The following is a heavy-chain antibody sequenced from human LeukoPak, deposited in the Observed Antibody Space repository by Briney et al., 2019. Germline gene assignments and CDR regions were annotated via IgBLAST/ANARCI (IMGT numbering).Heavy chain of an antibody. CDR2: ISGSGGST. CDR1: GFTFSNYA. CDR3: AKVSRYDPSPYDYFWGSYSH. D-gene: IGHD3-16*01. Sequence: GGSLRLSCAASGFTFSNYAMNWVRQAPGKGLEWVSAISGSGGSTYYADSVKGRFTISRDNSKNTLYLQMNSLRAEDTAVYYCAKVSRYDPSPYDYFWGSYSHWGQGTLVTVSS. V-gene: IGHV3-23*01. J-gene: IGHJ4*02.